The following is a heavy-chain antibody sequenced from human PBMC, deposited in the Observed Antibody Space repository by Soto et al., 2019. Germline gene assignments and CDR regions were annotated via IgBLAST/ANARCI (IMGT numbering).Heavy chain of an antibody. J-gene: IGHJ4*02. CDR1: GLTFSNYA. V-gene: IGHV3-23*01. D-gene: IGHD3-3*01. Sequence: GGSLRLSCAASGLTFSNYAMSWVRQAPGKGLEWVTLVSATAGTTYYTDSVKGRFTISRDNSRNTVYLQMNSLRADDTAVYYCAKDLLAGGLDYWVQGALVTVSP. CDR2: VSATAGTT. CDR3: AKDLLAGGLDY.